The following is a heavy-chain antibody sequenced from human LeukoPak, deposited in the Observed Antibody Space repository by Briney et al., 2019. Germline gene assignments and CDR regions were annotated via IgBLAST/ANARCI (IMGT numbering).Heavy chain of an antibody. CDR2: ISQSGST. CDR3: ARHQSIYVWGSYRYTEKCYFDY. D-gene: IGHD3-16*02. Sequence: PSETLSLTCGVSGGSFSFYYWSWIRQPPGKGLEWIGEISQSGSTNYNPSLKSRVNISLDTSENQFSLKLSSVTAADTAVYYCARHQSIYVWGSYRYTEKCYFDYWGQGTLVTVSS. V-gene: IGHV4-34*01. J-gene: IGHJ4*02. CDR1: GGSFSFYY.